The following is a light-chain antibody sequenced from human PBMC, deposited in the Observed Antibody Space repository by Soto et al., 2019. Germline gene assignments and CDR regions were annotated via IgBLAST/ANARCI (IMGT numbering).Light chain of an antibody. CDR3: HHYTKSPIFT. CDR1: QSVANNH. J-gene: IGKJ3*01. CDR2: DAS. Sequence: EVVLTQSPGTLSLSAGERATLFCRASQSVANNHLAWYQQKPGQAPRLLICDASTRAAGIPDRFSGSGSGTDFTLTISRLEPEDFGVYFCHHYTKSPIFTFGPGTTVD. V-gene: IGKV3-20*01.